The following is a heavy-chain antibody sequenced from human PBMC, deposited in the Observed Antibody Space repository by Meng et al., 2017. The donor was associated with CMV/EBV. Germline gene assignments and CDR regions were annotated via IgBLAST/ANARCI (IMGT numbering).Heavy chain of an antibody. Sequence: ASVKVSCKASGYTFTSYGISWVRQAPGQGLEWMGWISAYNGNTNYAQKFQGRVTMTRDTSISTAYMELSRLRSDDTAVYYCARSRIQLWLHHYYYGMDVWGQGTTVTVSS. D-gene: IGHD5-18*01. CDR2: ISAYNGNT. CDR3: ARSRIQLWLHHYYYGMDV. V-gene: IGHV1-18*01. J-gene: IGHJ6*02. CDR1: GYTFTSYG.